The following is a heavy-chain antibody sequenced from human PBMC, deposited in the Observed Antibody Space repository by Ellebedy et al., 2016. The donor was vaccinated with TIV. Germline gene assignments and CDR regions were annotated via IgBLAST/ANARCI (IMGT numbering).Heavy chain of an antibody. CDR2: IWSDGSND. CDR1: GFSFSSHG. Sequence: GESLKISCAASGFSFSSHGMHWVRQSPAKGLEWLAVIWSDGSNDYHADFVKGRFTISRDNSRNTLFLQMDSLTAEDTATYYCARDRGSTWHGPLDLWGRGTQLIVSS. CDR3: ARDRGSTWHGPLDL. V-gene: IGHV3-33*01. J-gene: IGHJ5*02. D-gene: IGHD6-13*01.